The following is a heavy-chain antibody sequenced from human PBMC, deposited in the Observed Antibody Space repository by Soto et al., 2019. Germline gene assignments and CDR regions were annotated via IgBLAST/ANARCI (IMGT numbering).Heavy chain of an antibody. J-gene: IGHJ4*02. D-gene: IGHD1-20*01. V-gene: IGHV3-11*01. CDR3: ARYGITGTSLADFDY. CDR2: ISSSGSTI. Sequence: PGGSLRLSCEASGFTFRHYKMNWVRQAPGKGLEWVSYISSSGSTIYYADSVKGRFTISRDNAKNSLYLQMNSLRAEDTAVYYCARYGITGTSLADFDYWGQGTLVTVSS. CDR1: GFTFRHYK.